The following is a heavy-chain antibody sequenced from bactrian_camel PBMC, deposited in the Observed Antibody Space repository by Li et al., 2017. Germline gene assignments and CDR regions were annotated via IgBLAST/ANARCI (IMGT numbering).Heavy chain of an antibody. CDR3: AAKLPFECYVDSSGSDLDN. D-gene: IGHD3*01. V-gene: IGHV3S1*01. Sequence: HVQLVESGGGSVQAGGSLRLSCAASGYSVSTGYMAWFRQAPGKEREGVAAIDTAGAPTYTYAVAGRFTISKDNVKNTLYLQMNDLKSEDTAMYYCAAKLPFECYVDSSGSDLDNWGQGTQVTVS. CDR1: GYSVSTGY. CDR2: IDTAGAP. J-gene: IGHJ4*01.